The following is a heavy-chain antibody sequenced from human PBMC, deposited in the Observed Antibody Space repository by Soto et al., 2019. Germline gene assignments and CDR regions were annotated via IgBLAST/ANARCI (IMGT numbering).Heavy chain of an antibody. V-gene: IGHV1-58*01. CDR3: AAGFRGYSYGYDYYYGMDV. CDR2: IVVGSGNT. D-gene: IGHD5-18*01. CDR1: GFTFTSSA. Sequence: QMQLVQSGPEVKKPGTSVKVSCKASGFTFTSSAVQWVRQARGQRLEWIGWIVVGSGNTNYAQKFQERVTITRDMSTSTAYMELSSLRSEDTAVYYCAAGFRGYSYGYDYYYGMDVWGQGTTVTVSS. J-gene: IGHJ6*02.